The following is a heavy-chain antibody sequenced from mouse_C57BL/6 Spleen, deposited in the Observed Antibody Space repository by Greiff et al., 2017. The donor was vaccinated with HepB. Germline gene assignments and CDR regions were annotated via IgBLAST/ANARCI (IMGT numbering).Heavy chain of an antibody. Sequence: QVQLQQPGAELVKPGASVKLSCKASGYTFTSYWMHWVKQRPGQGLEWIGMIHPNSGSTNYNEKFKSKATLTVDKSSSTAYMQLSSLTSEDSAVYYCARIGSYYSNPYFDYWGQGTTLTVSS. CDR2: IHPNSGST. CDR1: GYTFTSYW. D-gene: IGHD2-5*01. J-gene: IGHJ2*01. CDR3: ARIGSYYSNPYFDY. V-gene: IGHV1-64*01.